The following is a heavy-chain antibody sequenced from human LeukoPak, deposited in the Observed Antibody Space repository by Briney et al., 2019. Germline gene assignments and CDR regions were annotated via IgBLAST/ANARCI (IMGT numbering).Heavy chain of an antibody. CDR3: ARVGYSSGWRALDFDY. D-gene: IGHD6-19*01. CDR1: GFTFSRYN. Sequence: PGGSLRLSCAASGFTFSRYNMDWVRQAPGKGLEWVSSITSSSNYIYYADSVKGRFTISRDNAKNSLYLQMNSLRDDATAVYYCARVGYSSGWRALDFDYWGQGTLVTVSS. CDR2: ITSSSNYI. J-gene: IGHJ4*02. V-gene: IGHV3-21*01.